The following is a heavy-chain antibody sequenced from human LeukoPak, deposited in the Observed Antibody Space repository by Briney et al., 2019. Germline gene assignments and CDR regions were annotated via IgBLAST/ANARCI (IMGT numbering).Heavy chain of an antibody. V-gene: IGHV4-4*07. Sequence: PSETLPLTCTVSGDSINFYYWSWIRQPAGKGLEWIGRIYSTGSTNYSPSLKSRVTMSVDKSKNQFSLNLSSVTAADTAVYYCARGIADPYSFDSWGRGTLVTVSS. J-gene: IGHJ4*02. CDR2: IYSTGST. CDR1: GDSINFYY. D-gene: IGHD6-13*01. CDR3: ARGIADPYSFDS.